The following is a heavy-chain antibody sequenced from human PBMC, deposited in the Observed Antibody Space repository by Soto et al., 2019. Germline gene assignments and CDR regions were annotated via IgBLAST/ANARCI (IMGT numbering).Heavy chain of an antibody. D-gene: IGHD3-10*01. CDR2: INHSGST. CDR3: ARTIAYESGTYPLPHFEY. CDR1: GGSFSDYY. J-gene: IGHJ4*02. V-gene: IGHV4-34*01. Sequence: QVQLQQWGAGLLKPSETLSITCAVYGGSFSDYYWSWIRQPPGKGLAWIGEINHSGSTKYNPSLKRRDTISLETSKKQFTLNLSSVTAAETAVYYCARTIAYESGTYPLPHFEYWGQGTLVTVSS.